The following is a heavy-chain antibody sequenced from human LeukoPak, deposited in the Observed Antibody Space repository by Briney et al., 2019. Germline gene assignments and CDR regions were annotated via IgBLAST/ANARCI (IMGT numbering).Heavy chain of an antibody. CDR2: ISNDGSIT. Sequence: GGSLRLSCAASGFAFSGYWMLWVRQAPGKGLVWVSRISNDGSITNYADSVKGRFTISRGNAKNTLYLQMNSLRAEDTAVYYCARDHYGSGFYWGQGTLVTVPS. D-gene: IGHD3-10*01. CDR1: GFAFSGYW. V-gene: IGHV3-74*01. J-gene: IGHJ4*02. CDR3: ARDHYGSGFY.